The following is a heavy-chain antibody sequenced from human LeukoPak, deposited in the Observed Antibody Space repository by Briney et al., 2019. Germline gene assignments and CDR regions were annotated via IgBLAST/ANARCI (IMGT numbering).Heavy chain of an antibody. J-gene: IGHJ3*02. D-gene: IGHD7-27*01. CDR3: ASDLSQTGAFNI. CDR2: IKQDGTQT. V-gene: IGHV3-7*01. CDR1: RFTFTSYW. Sequence: GGSLRLSCAGSRFTFTSYWMNWVRQAPGKGLEWVANIKQDGTQTYYVDSVKGRFTISRDNARSSLYLQMNGLRVEDTAVYYCASDLSQTGAFNIWGQGTMVTVSS.